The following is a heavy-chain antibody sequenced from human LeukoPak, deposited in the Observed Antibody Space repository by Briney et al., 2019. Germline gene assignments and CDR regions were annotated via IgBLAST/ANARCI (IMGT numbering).Heavy chain of an antibody. CDR1: GGSISSYY. Sequence: SETLSLTCTVSGGSISSYYWSWIRQPPGKGLEWIGYIYYSGSTNYNPSLKSRVTISVDTSKNQFSLKLSSVTAADTAVYYCARGARVARGALDIWGQGTMVTVSS. D-gene: IGHD2-15*01. J-gene: IGHJ3*02. CDR3: ARGARVARGALDI. CDR2: IYYSGST. V-gene: IGHV4-59*01.